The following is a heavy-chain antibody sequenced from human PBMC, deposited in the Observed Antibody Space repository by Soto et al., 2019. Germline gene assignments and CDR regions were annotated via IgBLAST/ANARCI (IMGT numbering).Heavy chain of an antibody. CDR3: AVDSSGYYSIGGGAFDI. V-gene: IGHV1-69*06. Sequence: SVKVSCKASGGTFSSYAISWVRQAPGQGLEWMGGIIPIFGTANYAQKFQGRVTITADKSTSTAYMELSSLRSEDTAVYYCAVDSSGYYSIGGGAFDIWGQGTMVTVSS. J-gene: IGHJ3*02. D-gene: IGHD3-22*01. CDR1: GGTFSSYA. CDR2: IIPIFGTA.